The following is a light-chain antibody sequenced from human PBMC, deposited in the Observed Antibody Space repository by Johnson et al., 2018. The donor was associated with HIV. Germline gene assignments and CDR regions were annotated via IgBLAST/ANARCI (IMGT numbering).Light chain of an antibody. CDR2: ENN. J-gene: IGLJ1*01. CDR3: GTWDSSLSAYV. Sequence: QSVLTQPPSVSAAPGQKVTISCSGSSSDMGNYAVSWYQQLPGTAPKLLIYENNKRPSGIPARFSGSKSGTSANLGITGLQTGDEADYYCGTWDSSLSAYVFGTGTKVTVL. V-gene: IGLV1-51*02. CDR1: SSDMGNYA.